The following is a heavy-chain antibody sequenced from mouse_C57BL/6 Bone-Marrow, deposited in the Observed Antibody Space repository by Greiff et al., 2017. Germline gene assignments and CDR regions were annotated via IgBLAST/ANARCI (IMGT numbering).Heavy chain of an antibody. CDR1: GYSFTGYY. CDR2: INPSTGGT. CDR3: ARILWLLRRYFDV. J-gene: IGHJ1*03. D-gene: IGHD2-1*01. V-gene: IGHV1-43*01. Sequence: VQLQQSGPELVKPGASVKISCKASGYSFTGYYMHWVKQSSEKSLEWIGEINPSTGGTSYNQKFKGKATLTVDKSSSTAYMQLKSLTSEDSAVYYCARILWLLRRYFDVCGTVTTVTVSS.